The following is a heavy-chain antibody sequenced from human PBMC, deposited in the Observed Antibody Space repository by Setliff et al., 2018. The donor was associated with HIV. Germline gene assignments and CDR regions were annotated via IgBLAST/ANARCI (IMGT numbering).Heavy chain of an antibody. CDR1: GGSFNDYY. Sequence: PSETLSLTCPVYGGSFNDYYWTWIRQPPGKGLEWIGEIDHSGSTKYHASLKSRVTISIDTSKNQISLKLSSVTAADTAVYYCARGLNYYGSGSYLPLGYWGQGTLVTVSS. J-gene: IGHJ4*02. V-gene: IGHV4-34*01. D-gene: IGHD3-10*01. CDR2: IDHSGST. CDR3: ARGLNYYGSGSYLPLGY.